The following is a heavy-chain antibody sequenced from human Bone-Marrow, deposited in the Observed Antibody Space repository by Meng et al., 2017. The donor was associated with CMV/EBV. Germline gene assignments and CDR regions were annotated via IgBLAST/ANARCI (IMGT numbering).Heavy chain of an antibody. V-gene: IGHV1-69-2*01. CDR1: GYTFTDYY. J-gene: IGHJ3*02. D-gene: IGHD1-1*01. Sequence: ASVKVSCKVSGYTFTDYYMHWVQQAPGKGLEWMGLVDPEDGETIYAEKFQGRVTITADTSTDTAYMELSSLRSEDTAVYYCLRSTGGSDAFDIWGQGTMVTVSS. CDR3: LRSTGGSDAFDI. CDR2: VDPEDGET.